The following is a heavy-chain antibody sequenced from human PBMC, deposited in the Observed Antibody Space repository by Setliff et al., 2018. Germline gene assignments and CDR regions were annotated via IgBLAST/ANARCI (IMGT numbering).Heavy chain of an antibody. CDR1: GYTFTGYY. Sequence: ASVKVSCKASGYTFTGYYMHWVRQAPGQGLEWMGWINPNSGGTNYAQKFQGWVTMTRDTSISTAYMGLSRLRSDDTAVYYCARDRDSSGYPYYFDYWGLGTLVTVSS. D-gene: IGHD3-22*01. J-gene: IGHJ4*02. CDR2: INPNSGGT. CDR3: ARDRDSSGYPYYFDY. V-gene: IGHV1-2*04.